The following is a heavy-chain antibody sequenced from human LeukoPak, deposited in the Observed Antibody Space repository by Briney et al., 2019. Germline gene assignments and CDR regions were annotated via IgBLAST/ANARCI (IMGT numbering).Heavy chain of an antibody. J-gene: IGHJ4*02. D-gene: IGHD6-19*01. V-gene: IGHV3-48*03. Sequence: GGSLRLSCAASGFTFSRYEMNWVRQAPGKGLEWLSYISGSGRTIFYGDSVKGRFTISRDNANNSLYLQINSLRAEDTALYYCARVALDSSGDNYGQGDFDYWGQGTLVTVSS. CDR3: ARVALDSSGDNYGQGDFDY. CDR1: GFTFSRYE. CDR2: ISGSGRTI.